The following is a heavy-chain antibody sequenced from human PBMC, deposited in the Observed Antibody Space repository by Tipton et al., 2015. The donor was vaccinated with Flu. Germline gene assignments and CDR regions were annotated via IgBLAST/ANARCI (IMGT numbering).Heavy chain of an antibody. CDR1: GGSISSYY. D-gene: IGHD2-15*01. J-gene: IGHJ4*02. Sequence: TLSLTCTGSGGSISSYYWSWIRQPAGKGLEWIGRIYTSGSTNYNPSLKSRVTMSVDTSKNQFSLKLSSVTAADTAVYYCARDRSICSGGSCPYYFDYWGQGTLVTVSS. CDR3: ARDRSICSGGSCPYYFDY. V-gene: IGHV4-4*07. CDR2: IYTSGST.